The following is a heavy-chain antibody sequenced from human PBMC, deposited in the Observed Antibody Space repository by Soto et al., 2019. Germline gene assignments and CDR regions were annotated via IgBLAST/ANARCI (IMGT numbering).Heavy chain of an antibody. V-gene: IGHV4-30-4*02. J-gene: IGHJ4*02. Sequence: SETLSLTCTVSGGSISSGDYYWSWIRQPPGKGLEWIGYIYYSGSTYYNPSLKSRVTISVDTSKNQFSLKLSSVTAADTAVYYCARSKGAAPGSFWYWGQGTLLTVSS. D-gene: IGHD6-13*01. CDR3: ARSKGAAPGSFWY. CDR1: GGSISSGDYY. CDR2: IYYSGST.